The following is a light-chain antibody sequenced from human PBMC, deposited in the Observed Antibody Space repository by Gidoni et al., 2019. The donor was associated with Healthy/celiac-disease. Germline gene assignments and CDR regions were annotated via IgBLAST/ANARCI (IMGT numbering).Light chain of an antibody. J-gene: IGKJ1*01. CDR2: KAS. CDR3: QQYNSYWT. V-gene: IGKV1-5*03. CDR1: QSISSW. Sequence: DIQMTQSPSTLSASVGDRVTITFRASQSISSWLAWYQQKRGKAPKLLLYKASSLESGVPSRFSGSGSGTEFTLTISSLQPDEFATYYCQQYNSYWTFGQGTKVEIK.